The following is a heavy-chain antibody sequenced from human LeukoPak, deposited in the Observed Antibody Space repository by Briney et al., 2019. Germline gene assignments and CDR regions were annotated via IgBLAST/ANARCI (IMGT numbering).Heavy chain of an antibody. D-gene: IGHD3-3*01. CDR2: SSAYNGNT. CDR3: ARDTVRDFWSGYYIRFDP. Sequence: ASVKVSCKASGYTFTSYGISWVRQAPGQGLEWMGWSSAYNGNTNYAQKLQGRVTMTTDTSTSTAYMELRSLRSDDTAVYYCARDTVRDFWSGYYIRFDPWGQGTLVTVSS. J-gene: IGHJ5*02. V-gene: IGHV1-18*01. CDR1: GYTFTSYG.